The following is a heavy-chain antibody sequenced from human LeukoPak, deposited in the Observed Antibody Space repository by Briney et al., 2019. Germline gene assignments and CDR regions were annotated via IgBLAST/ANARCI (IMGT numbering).Heavy chain of an antibody. D-gene: IGHD3-3*01. CDR2: IYPGDSDT. Sequence: GESLKISCKGSGYTFPSYWIGWVRQMPGKGLEWMGIIYPGDSDTRYSPSFQGQVTISADKSISTAYLQWSSLKASDTAMFYCARLADFPTPQYDYWGQGTLVTVSS. CDR3: ARLADFPTPQYDY. J-gene: IGHJ4*02. CDR1: GYTFPSYW. V-gene: IGHV5-51*01.